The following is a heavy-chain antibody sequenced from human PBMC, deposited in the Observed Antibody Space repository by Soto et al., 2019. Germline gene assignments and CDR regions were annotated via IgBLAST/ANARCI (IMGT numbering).Heavy chain of an antibody. V-gene: IGHV3-33*01. Sequence: QVQLVESGGGVVQPGRSLRLSCAASGFTFSSYGMHWVRQAPGKGLEWVAVIWYDGSNKYYADSVKGRFTISRDNSKNTLYLQMNSLRAEDTAVYYCAREYYYDSSGYSYWYFDLWGRGTLVTVSS. D-gene: IGHD3-22*01. CDR1: GFTFSSYG. J-gene: IGHJ2*01. CDR2: IWYDGSNK. CDR3: AREYYYDSSGYSYWYFDL.